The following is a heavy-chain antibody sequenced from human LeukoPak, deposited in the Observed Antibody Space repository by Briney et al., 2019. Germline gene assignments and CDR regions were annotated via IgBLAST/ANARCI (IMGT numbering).Heavy chain of an antibody. Sequence: GASVKVSCKTSGYTFTAYDIHWVRQAPGQGLEWMGWINPNSGGTNYAQKFQGRVTMTRDTSISTAYMELSRLRSDDTAVYYCARDMDTAMEDYWGQGTLVTVSS. D-gene: IGHD5-18*01. CDR2: INPNSGGT. CDR3: ARDMDTAMEDY. J-gene: IGHJ4*02. CDR1: GYTFTAYD. V-gene: IGHV1-2*02.